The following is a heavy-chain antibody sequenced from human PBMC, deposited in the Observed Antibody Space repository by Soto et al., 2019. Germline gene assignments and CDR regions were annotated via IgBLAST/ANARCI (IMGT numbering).Heavy chain of an antibody. J-gene: IGHJ5*02. CDR1: GASIRSYY. CDR2: IYDSGST. V-gene: IGHV4-59*08. Sequence: SETLSLTCTVSGASIRSYYWSWVRQPPGKGLEWIGYIYDSGSTNYNPSLESRVTISVDTSKNQFSLKLTSVTAADTAVYYCARQGNIRFSHTTWFDPWGQGTLVTVSS. D-gene: IGHD3-3*01. CDR3: ARQGNIRFSHTTWFDP.